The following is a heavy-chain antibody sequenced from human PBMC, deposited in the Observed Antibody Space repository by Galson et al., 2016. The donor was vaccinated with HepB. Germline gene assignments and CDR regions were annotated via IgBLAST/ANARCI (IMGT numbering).Heavy chain of an antibody. Sequence: SVKVSCKASGFSFTNYAFHWVRQASGQGPQWLGWINARNGEAKYSQVFQDRVTISRDTSATTVYMEVTSLTSEDTAVYYCASEGPKIGTLNYWGQGTLVTVTS. V-gene: IGHV1-3*03. D-gene: IGHD1-7*01. CDR2: INARNGEA. CDR3: ASEGPKIGTLNY. J-gene: IGHJ4*02. CDR1: GFSFTNYA.